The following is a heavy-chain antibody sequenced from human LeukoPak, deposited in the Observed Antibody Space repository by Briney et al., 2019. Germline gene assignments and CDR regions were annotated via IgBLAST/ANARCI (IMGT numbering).Heavy chain of an antibody. D-gene: IGHD1-26*01. Sequence: PGGSLRLSCAASGFTFSSYAMSGVRQAPGKGLEWVSAISGSGGSTYYADSVKGRFTISRDNSKNTLYLQMNSLRAEDTAVYYCAKGEWELLDGMDVWGQGTTVTVSS. J-gene: IGHJ6*02. CDR2: ISGSGGST. CDR3: AKGEWELLDGMDV. V-gene: IGHV3-23*01. CDR1: GFTFSSYA.